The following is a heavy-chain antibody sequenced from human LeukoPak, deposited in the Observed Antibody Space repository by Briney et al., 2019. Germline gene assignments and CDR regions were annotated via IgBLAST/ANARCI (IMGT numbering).Heavy chain of an antibody. J-gene: IGHJ4*02. Sequence: PGGSLRPSCAASGFTFSDHYMTWIRQAPGKGLEWVSHISGSGSTMYYADSVKGRFTISRDNAKNSLYLQMNSLRVEDTAVYYCARADFWSGYYRGYFDYWGQGTLVTVSS. D-gene: IGHD3-3*01. CDR2: ISGSGSTM. CDR1: GFTFSDHY. V-gene: IGHV3-11*01. CDR3: ARADFWSGYYRGYFDY.